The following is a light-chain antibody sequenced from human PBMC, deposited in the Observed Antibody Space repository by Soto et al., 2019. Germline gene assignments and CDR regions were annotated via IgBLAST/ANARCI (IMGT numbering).Light chain of an antibody. J-gene: IGKJ1*01. CDR2: KAS. V-gene: IGKV1-5*03. CDR3: QQYNTYST. Sequence: DIHITQSPSTLSAFVGDRVTITCRASQSISSWLAWYQQKPGEAPKLLINKASTLESGVPSRFSGSGSGTEFTLTISSLQPDDFATYYCQQYNTYSTFGQGTKVDIK. CDR1: QSISSW.